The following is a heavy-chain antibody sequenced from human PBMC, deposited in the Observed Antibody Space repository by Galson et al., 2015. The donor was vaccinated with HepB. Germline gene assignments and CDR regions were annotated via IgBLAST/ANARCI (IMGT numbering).Heavy chain of an antibody. CDR3: ARGNYGMDV. V-gene: IGHV1-69*13. CDR1: GGTFSNHV. CDR2: IIPMFGEP. Sequence: SVKVSCKVSGGTFSNHVINWVRQAPGQGLEWMGGIIPMFGEPRHAQKSQDRITLSADASTSTAYMEVTSLQSADAAVYYCARGNYGMDVWGQGTTVIVSS. J-gene: IGHJ6*02.